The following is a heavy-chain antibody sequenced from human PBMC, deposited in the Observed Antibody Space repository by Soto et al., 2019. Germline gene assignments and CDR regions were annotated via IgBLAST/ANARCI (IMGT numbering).Heavy chain of an antibody. CDR2: ISGSGGST. Sequence: GGSLRLSCAASGFTFSSYAMSWVRQAPGKGLEWVSAISGSGGSTYYADSVKGRFTISRDNSKNTLYLQMNSLRAEDTAVYYSAKAPYGEIFPFDYWGQGPLVTVSS. D-gene: IGHD3-3*01. CDR3: AKAPYGEIFPFDY. CDR1: GFTFSSYA. V-gene: IGHV3-23*01. J-gene: IGHJ4*02.